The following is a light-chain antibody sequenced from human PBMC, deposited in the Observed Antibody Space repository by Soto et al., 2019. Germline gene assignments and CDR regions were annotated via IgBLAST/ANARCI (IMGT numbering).Light chain of an antibody. V-gene: IGLV2-8*01. CDR3: PSYAGSNNFV. CDR1: SSDVGSYNY. CDR2: EVS. Sequence: QSALTQPPSASGSPGQSVTISCTGTSSDVGSYNYVSWYQQHPGKAPKLMIFEVSKRPSGVPDRFSGSKSGNTASLTVSGPQAEDEADYYCPSYAGSNNFVFGGGTKLTVL. J-gene: IGLJ2*01.